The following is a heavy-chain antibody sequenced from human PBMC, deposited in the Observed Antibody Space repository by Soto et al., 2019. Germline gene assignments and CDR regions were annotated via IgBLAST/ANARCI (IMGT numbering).Heavy chain of an antibody. CDR2: ITDSGST. CDR1: GGSISGGGYY. J-gene: IGHJ5*02. CDR3: AKDPLYGWFDP. V-gene: IGHV4-31*03. D-gene: IGHD2-2*02. Sequence: SETLSLTCTVSGGSISGGGYYWSWIRQHPGKGLEWIGFITDSGSTYYNPSLKSRVTISVDTSRNQFSLNLNSVTAADTAVYYCAKDPLYGWFDPWGQGTLVTVSS.